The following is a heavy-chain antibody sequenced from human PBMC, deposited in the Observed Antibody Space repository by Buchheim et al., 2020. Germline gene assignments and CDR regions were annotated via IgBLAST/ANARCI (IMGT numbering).Heavy chain of an antibody. CDR3: ASGQYYYGSGSYLAY. V-gene: IGHV4-34*01. J-gene: IGHJ4*02. CDR1: GGSFSGYY. Sequence: QVQLQQWGAGLLKPSETLSLTCAVYGGSFSGYYWSWIRQPPGKGLEWIGEINHSGSTNYNPSLKSRVTISVDTYKNQFFLMLSSVTAADTAVYYCASGQYYYGSGSYLAYWGQGTL. CDR2: INHSGST. D-gene: IGHD3-10*01.